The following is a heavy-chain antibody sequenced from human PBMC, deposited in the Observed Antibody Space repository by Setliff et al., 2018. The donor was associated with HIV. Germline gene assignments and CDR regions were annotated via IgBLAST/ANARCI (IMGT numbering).Heavy chain of an antibody. J-gene: IGHJ6*03. D-gene: IGHD2-21*02. CDR1: GFTFSSYS. Sequence: LRLSCAASGFTFSSYSMNWVRQAPGKGLEWVSYISSSSSTIYYADSVKGRFTISRDNAKNSLYLQMNSLRAEDTAVYYCAGNGVTGYYYYYMDVWGKGTTVTVSS. CDR2: ISSSSSTI. CDR3: AGNGVTGYYYYYMDV. V-gene: IGHV3-48*01.